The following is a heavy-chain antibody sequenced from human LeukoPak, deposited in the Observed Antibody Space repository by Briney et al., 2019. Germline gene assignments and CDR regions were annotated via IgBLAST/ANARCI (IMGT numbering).Heavy chain of an antibody. CDR2: IYYSGST. D-gene: IGHD3-22*01. Sequence: PSETLSLTCTVSGGSISSYYWSWIRQPPGKGLEWIGYIYYSGSTDYNPSLRSRVTISVDTSKNQFSLKLGSVTAADTAVYYCARRYDSTLYYYYYMDVWGKGTTVTVSS. CDR3: ARRYDSTLYYYYYMDV. V-gene: IGHV4-59*08. J-gene: IGHJ6*03. CDR1: GGSISSYY.